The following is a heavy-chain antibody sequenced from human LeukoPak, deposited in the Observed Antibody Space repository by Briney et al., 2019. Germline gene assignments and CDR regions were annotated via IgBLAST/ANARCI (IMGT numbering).Heavy chain of an antibody. J-gene: IGHJ4*02. Sequence: GASVNVSCKASRGTFTSYAISWVRPAPGQGLEWMGRIIPIFGTANYAQKFQGRVTITADKSTSTAYMELSSLRSEDTAVYYCASSGRKDYYDSSGYPHWGQGTRVTVSS. V-gene: IGHV1-69*06. CDR1: RGTFTSYA. CDR3: ASSGRKDYYDSSGYPH. D-gene: IGHD3-22*01. CDR2: IIPIFGTA.